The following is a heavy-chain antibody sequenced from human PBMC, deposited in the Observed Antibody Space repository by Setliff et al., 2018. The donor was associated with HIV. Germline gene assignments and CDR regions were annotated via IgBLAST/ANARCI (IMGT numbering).Heavy chain of an antibody. V-gene: IGHV4-34*01. CDR2: VNRGRRT. D-gene: IGHD3-22*01. Sequence: PSETLSLTCALYGGSFSDYYWSWIRQPPGMGLEWIGEVNRGRRTNYNSSLKSRVTISIDTSRNQFSLTASSVTAADTAVYYWAREIPYSYGGRGHPLWGQGTLVTVSS. J-gene: IGHJ4*02. CDR1: GGSFSDYY. CDR3: AREIPYSYGGRGHPL.